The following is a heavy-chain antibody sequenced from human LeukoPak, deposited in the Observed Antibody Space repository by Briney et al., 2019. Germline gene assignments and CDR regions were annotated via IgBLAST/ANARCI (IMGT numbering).Heavy chain of an antibody. CDR3: ARGGCSGGSCLLDY. V-gene: IGHV3-30-3*01. CDR1: GFTFSSYA. CDR2: ISYDGSNK. Sequence: GRSLRLSCAASGFTFSSYATHWVRQAPGKGLEWVAVISYDGSNKYYADSVKGRFTISRDNSKNTLYLQMNSLRAEDTAVYYCARGGCSGGSCLLDYWGQGTLVTVSS. D-gene: IGHD2-15*01. J-gene: IGHJ4*02.